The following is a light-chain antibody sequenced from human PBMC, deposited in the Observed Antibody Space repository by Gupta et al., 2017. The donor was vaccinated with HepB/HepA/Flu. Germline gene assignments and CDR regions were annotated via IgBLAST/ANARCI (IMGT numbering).Light chain of an antibody. Sequence: EIVLTPSPATLSVSPGERATLSCRARQSVSSNLAWYQQKPGQAPRLLIYGASTRATGTPARFSGSGSGTEFTLTISSLQSEDFAVYYCQQYNNWPPWTFGQGTKVEIK. CDR1: QSVSSN. CDR2: GAS. J-gene: IGKJ1*01. V-gene: IGKV3-15*01. CDR3: QQYNNWPPWT.